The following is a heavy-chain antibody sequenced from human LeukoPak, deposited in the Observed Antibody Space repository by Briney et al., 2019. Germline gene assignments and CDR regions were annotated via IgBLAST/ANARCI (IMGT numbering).Heavy chain of an antibody. CDR1: GGSISSSNW. CDR2: IYHSGST. CDR3: ARAGQGYCTSASCYLSLDY. Sequence: SETLSLTCAVSGGSISSSNWWSWDRQPPGKGLEWIGQIYHSGSTNYNPSLKSRVAISVDKSKNQFSLNLNSVTAADTAVYYCARAGQGYCTSASCYLSLDYWGQGTLVTVSS. V-gene: IGHV4-4*02. J-gene: IGHJ4*02. D-gene: IGHD2-2*01.